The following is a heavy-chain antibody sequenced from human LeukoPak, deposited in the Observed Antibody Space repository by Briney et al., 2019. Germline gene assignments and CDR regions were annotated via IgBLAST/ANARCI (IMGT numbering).Heavy chain of an antibody. CDR2: ISGSGGST. CDR3: ARGRLPKYYFDS. CDR1: GFTFSTYG. J-gene: IGHJ4*02. V-gene: IGHV3-23*01. D-gene: IGHD4-11*01. Sequence: GGSLRLSCAASGFTFSTYGMNWVRQAPGKGLEWVSAISGSGGSTYYADSVKGRFTVSRDSSKSTVYLQMNSLRVEDTAVYYRARGRLPKYYFDSWGQGTLVTVSS.